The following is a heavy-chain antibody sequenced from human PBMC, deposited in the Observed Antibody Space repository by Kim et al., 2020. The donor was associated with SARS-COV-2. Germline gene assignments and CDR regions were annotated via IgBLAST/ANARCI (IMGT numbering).Heavy chain of an antibody. Sequence: YNPSLHGRVTQSVDTSKNRFPLKLSSVTAADTAVYYCASSYSGSYHYFDYWGQGTLVTVSS. CDR3: ASSYSGSYHYFDY. J-gene: IGHJ4*02. D-gene: IGHD1-26*01. V-gene: IGHV4-4*09.